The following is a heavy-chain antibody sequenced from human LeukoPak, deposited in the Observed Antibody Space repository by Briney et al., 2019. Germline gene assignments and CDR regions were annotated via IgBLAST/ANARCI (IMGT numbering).Heavy chain of an antibody. J-gene: IGHJ4*02. CDR1: GFTFSNYA. Sequence: RGSLRLSRAASGFTFSNYAMSWVRQAPGKGLDWVSTISGGGDSIHYADSVKGRFTISRDNSKDTLYLQMNSLRDEDTAVYYCARDPEALDYWGQGTLVTVSS. CDR3: ARDPEALDY. CDR2: ISGGGDSI. V-gene: IGHV3-23*01.